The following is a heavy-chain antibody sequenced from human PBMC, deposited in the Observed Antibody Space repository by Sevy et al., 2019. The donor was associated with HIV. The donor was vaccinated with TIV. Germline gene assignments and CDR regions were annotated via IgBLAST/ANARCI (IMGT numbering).Heavy chain of an antibody. V-gene: IGHV1-24*01. CDR2: FDPEDGET. CDR3: ASGREYYYGNSGYFDY. CDR1: GYTLTKLS. D-gene: IGHD3-22*01. J-gene: IGHJ4*02. Sequence: ASVKVSCKVSGYTLTKLSMHWVRQAPGKGYEWMGGFDPEDGETIYAQKFQGRFTMTEDTSIDTAYMELNSLGSEDTAVYYCASGREYYYGNSGYFDYWGQGTLVTVSS.